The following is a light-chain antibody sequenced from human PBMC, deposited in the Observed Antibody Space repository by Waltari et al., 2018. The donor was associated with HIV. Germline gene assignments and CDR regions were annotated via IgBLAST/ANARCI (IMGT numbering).Light chain of an antibody. CDR2: EGS. V-gene: IGLV2-23*01. CDR1: SRDVGSYTL. Sequence: QSALTQPASVSGSPGQSLTISCTGTSRDVGSYTLFSWYQQHPGKAPKLMIYEGSKRPSGVSNRLSGSKAGNTASLTTSGLQAEDEADYYCCSYAGSSTLVFGGGTKLTVL. J-gene: IGLJ3*02. CDR3: CSYAGSSTLV.